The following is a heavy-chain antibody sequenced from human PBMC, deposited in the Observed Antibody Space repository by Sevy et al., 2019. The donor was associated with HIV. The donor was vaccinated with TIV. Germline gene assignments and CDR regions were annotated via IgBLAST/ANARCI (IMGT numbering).Heavy chain of an antibody. J-gene: IGHJ4*02. D-gene: IGHD3-16*01. V-gene: IGHV3-7*01. CDR2: IKQDGSEK. CDR3: ARDGVMGSY. Sequence: GGSLRLSCAASGFTFSSYWMSWVRQAPGKGVEWVANIKQDGSEKNYVDSVKGRFTISRDNAKNSMYLQMNSLRADETAVYYCARDGVMGSYWGQGTLVTVSS. CDR1: GFTFSSYW.